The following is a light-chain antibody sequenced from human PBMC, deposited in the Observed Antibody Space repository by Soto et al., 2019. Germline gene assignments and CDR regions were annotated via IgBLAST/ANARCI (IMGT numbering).Light chain of an antibody. V-gene: IGKV1-16*01. J-gene: IGKJ1*01. CDR2: AAS. CDR3: QQYNSYSQTWT. CDR1: QSITKS. Sequence: DIQMTQSPSSLSASVGDTITVTCRASQSITKSLNWYQKKPGAAPRLLIRAASGLHSGVPSRFSGSGSGTEFTLTISSLQPDDFATYYCQQYNSYSQTWTFGQGTKVDI.